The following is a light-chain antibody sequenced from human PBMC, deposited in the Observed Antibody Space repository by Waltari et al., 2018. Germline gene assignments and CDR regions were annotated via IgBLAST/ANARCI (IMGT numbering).Light chain of an antibody. V-gene: IGKV3-15*01. CDR3: QQYNDWPRT. CDR2: GAS. Sequence: IVMTQSPVTLCVSPGARANLPCRASQGVSSNLAWYQQKPGQAPRLLIYGASTRATGISARFSGSGSGTEFTLTISSLQSEDFAVYYCQQYNDWPRTFGQGTKVEIK. J-gene: IGKJ1*01. CDR1: QGVSSN.